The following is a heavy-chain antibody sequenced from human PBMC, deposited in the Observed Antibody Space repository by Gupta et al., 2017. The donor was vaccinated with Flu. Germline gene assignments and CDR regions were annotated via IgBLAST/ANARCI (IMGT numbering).Heavy chain of an antibody. J-gene: IGHJ4*02. D-gene: IGHD5-18*01. Sequence: IRQPPGKGLEWIGYIDYSGSTNYNPSLKSRGTISVDTSKNQFSLKLSSVTAADTAVYYCARNRPRGYSYGHDYWGQGTLVTGSS. CDR3: ARNRPRGYSYGHDY. V-gene: IGHV4-59*01. CDR2: IDYSGST.